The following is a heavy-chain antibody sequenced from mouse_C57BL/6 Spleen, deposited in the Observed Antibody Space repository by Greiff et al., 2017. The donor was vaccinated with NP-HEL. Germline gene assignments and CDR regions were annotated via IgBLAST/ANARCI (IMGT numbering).Heavy chain of an antibody. J-gene: IGHJ3*01. Sequence: EVNVVESGGGLVKPGGSLKLSCAASGFTFSSYAMSWVRQTPEKRLEWVATISDGGSYTYYPDNVKGRFTISRDNAKNNLYLQMSHLKSEDTAMYYCARDPDGYYAWFAYWGQGTLVTVSA. CDR3: ARDPDGYYAWFAY. CDR1: GFTFSSYA. CDR2: ISDGGSYT. V-gene: IGHV5-4*01. D-gene: IGHD2-3*01.